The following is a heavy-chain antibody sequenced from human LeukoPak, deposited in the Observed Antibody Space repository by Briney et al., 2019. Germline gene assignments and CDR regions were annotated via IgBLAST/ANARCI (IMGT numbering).Heavy chain of an antibody. D-gene: IGHD2-15*01. CDR1: GGSISSGGYS. CDR2: IYHSGST. Sequence: PSETLSLTCAVSGGSISSGGYSWSWIRQPPGKGLEWIGYIYHSGSTYYNPSLKSRDTISVDKSKSQFSLKLSSVTAADTAVYYCARDCSGGSCYDYWGQGTLVTVSS. J-gene: IGHJ4*02. V-gene: IGHV4-30-2*01. CDR3: ARDCSGGSCYDY.